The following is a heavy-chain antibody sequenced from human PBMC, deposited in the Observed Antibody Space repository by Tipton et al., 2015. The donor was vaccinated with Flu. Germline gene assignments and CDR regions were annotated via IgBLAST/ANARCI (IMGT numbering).Heavy chain of an antibody. V-gene: IGHV4-38-2*02. CDR2: VHHAGST. CDR1: DYSITSGYF. D-gene: IGHD4-11*01. Sequence: GLVKPSETLSLICTASDYSITSGYFWGWIRQPPGKGLEWIGNVHHAGSTYYNPSLKSRVTMSMDASKNHFSLKLNSVTAADTAVYFCVRRDYSNYVSDPKNCFDPWGQGILVTVSS. CDR3: VRRDYSNYVSDPKNCFDP. J-gene: IGHJ5*02.